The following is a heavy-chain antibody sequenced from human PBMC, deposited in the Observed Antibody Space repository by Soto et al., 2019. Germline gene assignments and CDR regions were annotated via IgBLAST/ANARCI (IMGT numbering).Heavy chain of an antibody. CDR2: IYYSGST. Sequence: SETLSLTCTVSGGSISSFYWSWIRQPPGKGLEWIGYIYYSGSTNYNPSLKSRVTISVDTSKNQFSLKLSSVTAADTAVYYCARARLSRSWWFDPWGQGTLVTVSS. V-gene: IGHV4-59*01. J-gene: IGHJ5*02. CDR3: ARARLSRSWWFDP. D-gene: IGHD3-10*01. CDR1: GGSISSFY.